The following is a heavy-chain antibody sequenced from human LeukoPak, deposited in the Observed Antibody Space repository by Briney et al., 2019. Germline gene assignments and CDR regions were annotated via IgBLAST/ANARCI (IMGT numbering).Heavy chain of an antibody. D-gene: IGHD3-22*01. CDR3: AKGFTYYYDSSGYWSPNYFDY. J-gene: IGHJ4*02. CDR2: INSDGSST. V-gene: IGHV3-74*01. CDR1: GFTFSSYW. Sequence: GGSLRLSCAASGFTFSSYWMHWVRQAPGKGLVWVSRINSDGSSTSYADSVKGRFTISRDNSKNTLYMQMNSLRAEDTAVYYCAKGFTYYYDSSGYWSPNYFDYWGQGTLVTVSS.